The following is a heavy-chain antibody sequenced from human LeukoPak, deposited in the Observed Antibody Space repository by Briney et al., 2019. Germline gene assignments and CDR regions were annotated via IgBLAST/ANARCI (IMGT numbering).Heavy chain of an antibody. CDR3: ARGGYYDFWSGNYYFDY. CDR1: GYTFTSYY. CDR2: INPSGGNT. Sequence: ASVKVSCKASGYTFTSYYMHWVRQAPGQGLEWMGIINPSGGNTGYAQKFQGRVTITRNTSISTAYMELSSLRSEDTAVYYCARGGYYDFWSGNYYFDYWGQGTLVTVSS. D-gene: IGHD3-3*01. J-gene: IGHJ4*02. V-gene: IGHV1-46*01.